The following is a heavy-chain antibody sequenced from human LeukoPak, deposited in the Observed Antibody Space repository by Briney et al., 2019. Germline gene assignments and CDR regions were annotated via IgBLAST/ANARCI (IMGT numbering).Heavy chain of an antibody. CDR1: GFTFSSYW. J-gene: IGHJ4*02. Sequence: QTGGSLRLSCVGSGFTFSSYWMSWVRQAPGKGLEWVANIKEDDSEKYYADSVKGRFTISRDNSKNTLYLQMNSLRAEDTAVYYCAKVTGSSPNTFDYWGQGTLVTVSS. D-gene: IGHD3-10*01. V-gene: IGHV3-7*01. CDR3: AKVTGSSPNTFDY. CDR2: IKEDDSEK.